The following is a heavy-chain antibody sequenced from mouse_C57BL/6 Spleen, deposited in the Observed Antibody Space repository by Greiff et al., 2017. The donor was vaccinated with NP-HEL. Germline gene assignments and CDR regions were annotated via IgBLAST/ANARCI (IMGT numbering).Heavy chain of an antibody. J-gene: IGHJ1*03. CDR2: IDPENGDT. D-gene: IGHD1-1*01. CDR3: TTRSPVSYGSSYGYFDV. CDR1: GFNIKDDY. V-gene: IGHV14-4*01. Sequence: VQLQQSGAELVRPGASVKLSCTASGFNIKDDYMHWVKQRPEQGLEWIGWIDPENGDTEYASKFQGKATITADTSSNTAYLQLSSLTSEDTAVYYCTTRSPVSYGSSYGYFDVWGTGTTVTVSS.